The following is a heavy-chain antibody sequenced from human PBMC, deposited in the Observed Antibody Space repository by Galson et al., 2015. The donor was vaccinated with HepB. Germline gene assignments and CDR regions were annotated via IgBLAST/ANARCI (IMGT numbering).Heavy chain of an antibody. V-gene: IGHV1-69*06. CDR2: IIPIFDTG. CDR1: GGSFSSYA. J-gene: IGHJ3*01. D-gene: IGHD1-26*01. Sequence: SVKVSCKASGGSFSSYAITWVRQAPGQGLEYMGGIIPIFDTGNYAQKFQGRVTITADKSTNTAYMELISLRSEDTAIYYCASGGVSGSYRRAFDVWGQGTMVTVSS. CDR3: ASGGVSGSYRRAFDV.